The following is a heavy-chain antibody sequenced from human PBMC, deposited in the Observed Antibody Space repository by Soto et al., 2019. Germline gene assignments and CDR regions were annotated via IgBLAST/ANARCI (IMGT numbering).Heavy chain of an antibody. CDR3: AREGPAPYYYYGMDV. J-gene: IGHJ6*02. V-gene: IGHV1-18*04. CDR1: GYSFTSHY. CDR2: ISGYNGNT. Sequence: GASVKVSCKAIGYSFTSHYMHWVRQAPGQGLEWMGWISGYNGNTNYAQNLQGRVTMTTDTSTSTAYMELRSLRSDDTAVYYCAREGPAPYYYYGMDVWGQGSTVTVSS.